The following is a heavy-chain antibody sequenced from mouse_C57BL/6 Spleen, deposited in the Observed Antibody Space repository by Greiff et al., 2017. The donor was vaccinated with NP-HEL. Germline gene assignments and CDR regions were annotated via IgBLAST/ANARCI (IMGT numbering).Heavy chain of an antibody. V-gene: IGHV3-6*01. D-gene: IGHD2-10*02. Sequence: EVQRVESGPGLVKPSQSLSLTCSVTGYSITSGYYWNWIRQFPGNKLEWMGYISYDGSNNYNPSLKNRISITRDTSKNQFFLKLNSVTTEDTATYYCAEYGNPYWYFDVWGTGTTVTVSS. CDR2: ISYDGSN. CDR1: GYSITSGYY. CDR3: AEYGNPYWYFDV. J-gene: IGHJ1*03.